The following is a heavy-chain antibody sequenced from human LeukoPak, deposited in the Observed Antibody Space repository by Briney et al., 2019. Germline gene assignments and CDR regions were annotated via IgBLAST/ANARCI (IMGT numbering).Heavy chain of an antibody. CDR1: GFTFTNYW. CDR3: ARDDLDGYNYYSY. CDR2: IYLDGSRA. V-gene: IGHV3-7*01. Sequence: PGGSLRLSCAVSGFTFTNYWMSWARQSPGKGLEWVANIYLDGSRAYYVDSVKGRFTISRDNAKSSLYLQMHSLRAEDTAVYYCARDDLDGYNYYSYWGQGTLVTVSS. J-gene: IGHJ4*02. D-gene: IGHD5-24*01.